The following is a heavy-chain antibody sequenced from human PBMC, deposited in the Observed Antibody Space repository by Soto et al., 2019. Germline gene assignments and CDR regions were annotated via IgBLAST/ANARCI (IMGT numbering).Heavy chain of an antibody. J-gene: IGHJ4*02. CDR3: AREGYPFDY. CDR2: ISISSSTI. V-gene: IGHV3-48*02. CDR1: GFTFSGYT. D-gene: IGHD5-12*01. Sequence: EVQLVESGGGLVQPGGSLRLSCAASGFTFSGYTMNWVRQAPGKGLEWVSYISISSSTIYYADSVKGRFTISRDNAKNSLYLPMNSLRDEDTAVYYCAREGYPFDYWGQGTLVTVSS.